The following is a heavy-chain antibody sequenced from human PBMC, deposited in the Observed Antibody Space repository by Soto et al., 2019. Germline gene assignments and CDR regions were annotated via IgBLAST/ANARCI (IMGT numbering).Heavy chain of an antibody. CDR1: GGSINDYF. J-gene: IGHJ4*02. CDR3: ARLGTNGPPLDY. Sequence: SETLSLTCTVSGGSINDYFWTWIRQPAGNGLEWIGRIYTTGTTNHNPSLKSRLTMSVDTSKNQFSLKLSSVTAADTAVYYCARLGTNGPPLDYWGQGTLVTVYS. V-gene: IGHV4-4*07. D-gene: IGHD3-16*01. CDR2: IYTTGTT.